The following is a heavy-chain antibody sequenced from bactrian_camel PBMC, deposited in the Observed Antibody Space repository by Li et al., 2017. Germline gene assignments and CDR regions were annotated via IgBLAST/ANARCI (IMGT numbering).Heavy chain of an antibody. CDR1: GNGFSRAC. CDR2: LDSDGVT. D-gene: IGHD6*01. J-gene: IGHJ4*01. V-gene: IGHV3S53*01. CDR3: AIFLSC. Sequence: HVQLVESGGDSVQAGGSLRLSCAYSGNGFSRACMGWFRQAPGKEREGVGALDSDGVTYYDDSVKGRFTISKDDAKNALYLYLQMNSLKTEDTAVYYCAIFLSCWGQGTQVTVS.